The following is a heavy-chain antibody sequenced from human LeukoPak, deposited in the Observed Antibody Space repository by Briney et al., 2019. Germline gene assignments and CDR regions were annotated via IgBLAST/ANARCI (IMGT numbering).Heavy chain of an antibody. D-gene: IGHD6-19*01. CDR3: ARRRGGWSGDFDS. CDR2: VYYSGST. J-gene: IGHJ4*02. Sequence: SETLSLTCTVSGDSISDRNYYWGWVRQPPGKGLEWIGNVYYSGSTYYNPSLKSRVTISIDTSMNQFSLKLTSVTAADTAAYYCARRRGGWSGDFDSWGQGTLVTVSS. V-gene: IGHV4-39*07. CDR1: GDSISDRNYY.